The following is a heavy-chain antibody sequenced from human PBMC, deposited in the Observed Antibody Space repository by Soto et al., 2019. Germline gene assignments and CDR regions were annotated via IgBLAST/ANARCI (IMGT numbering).Heavy chain of an antibody. CDR2: ISAYNGNT. CDR1: GYTFTSYG. CDR3: ARDSLMFLCTNGVCCTRPNYYYYDMDV. Sequence: ASVKVSCKASGYTFTSYGISWVRQAPGQGLEWMGWISAYNGNTNYAQELQGRVTMTTDTSTSTAYMELRSLRSDDTAVYYCARDSLMFLCTNGVCCTRPNYYYYDMDVWGQGTTVTVSS. J-gene: IGHJ6*02. D-gene: IGHD2-8*01. V-gene: IGHV1-18*04.